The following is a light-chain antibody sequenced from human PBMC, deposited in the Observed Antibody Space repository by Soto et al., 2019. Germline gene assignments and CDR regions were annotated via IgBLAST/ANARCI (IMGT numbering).Light chain of an antibody. CDR2: AAS. V-gene: IGKV1-39*01. CDR3: QQYYNSVLT. CDR1: QSISNF. J-gene: IGKJ4*01. Sequence: DIQMTQSPSSLSASLGDRVSITSRARQSISNFLNWFQHKPGKAPKVLISAASTLQSGVPSRFSGSVSGTDFTLTISSLQPEDSASYYCQQYYNSVLTFGGGTKVDIK.